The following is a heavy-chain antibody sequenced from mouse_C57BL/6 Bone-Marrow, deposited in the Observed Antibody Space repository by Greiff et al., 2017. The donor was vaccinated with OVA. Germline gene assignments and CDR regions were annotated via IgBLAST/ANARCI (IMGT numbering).Heavy chain of an antibody. CDR3: ARGVYYYGSSPFAY. V-gene: IGHV1-54*01. CDR1: GYAFTNYL. Sequence: QVHVKQSGAELVRPGTSVKVSCKASGYAFTNYLIEWVKQRPGQGLEWIGVINPGSGGTNYNEKFKGKATLTADKSSSTAYMQLSSLTSEDSAVYFCARGVYYYGSSPFAYWGQGTLVTVSA. D-gene: IGHD1-1*01. J-gene: IGHJ3*01. CDR2: INPGSGGT.